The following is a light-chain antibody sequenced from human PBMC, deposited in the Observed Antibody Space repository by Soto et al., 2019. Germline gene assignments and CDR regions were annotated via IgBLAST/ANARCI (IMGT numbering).Light chain of an antibody. CDR3: KRYNTAPQT. CDR1: QGIIDY. CDR2: AAS. J-gene: IGKJ1*01. Sequence: DIRMTQSPSSLSASVGDRVTITCRASQGIIDYVAWFQQKPGKAPQLLIYAASTLHSGVPSRFSGSGAGTDFSLTISSLQPEDAATYYCKRYNTAPQTFGPGTKVEIK. V-gene: IGKV1-27*01.